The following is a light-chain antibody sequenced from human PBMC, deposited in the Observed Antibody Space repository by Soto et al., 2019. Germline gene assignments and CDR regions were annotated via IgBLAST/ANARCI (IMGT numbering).Light chain of an antibody. CDR2: SAS. Sequence: EIVLTQSPGTLSLSPGDRATLSCRASQTVTGNYLAWYHQKPGQAPRLLIHSASSRATGIPDRFSASGTGTDFTLTISRLEPEDFAVYYCQQYNNWPPWTFGQGTKV. V-gene: IGKV3-20*01. CDR3: QQYNNWPPWT. CDR1: QTVTGNY. J-gene: IGKJ1*01.